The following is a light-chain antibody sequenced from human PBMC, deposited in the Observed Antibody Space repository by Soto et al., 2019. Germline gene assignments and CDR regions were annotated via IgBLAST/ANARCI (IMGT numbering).Light chain of an antibody. J-gene: IGLJ2*01. CDR1: SRDVGGYSY. V-gene: IGLV2-14*03. CDR3: SSFTSYSTLV. Sequence: QSALTQPASVSGSPGQSITISCTGTSRDVGGYSYVSWYQQHPGKAPKLMIYDVNNRPSGVSDRFSVSKSGNTASLTISGLQAEDESDYYCSSFTSYSTLVFGGGTKLTVL. CDR2: DVN.